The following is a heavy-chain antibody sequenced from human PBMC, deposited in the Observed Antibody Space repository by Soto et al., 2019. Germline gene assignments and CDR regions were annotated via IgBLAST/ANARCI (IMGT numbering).Heavy chain of an antibody. CDR3: ARGEYYSSSFDR. CDR2: VSYDGSNK. D-gene: IGHD3-10*01. Sequence: PGGSLSLSSAASVFTFSSYAMHWVRQAPGKGLEWVAVVSYDGSNKSYADSVTGRFTISRDTSKNTLYLQIDSLRAEDTAVYYCARGEYYSSSFDRCGHGTLVTVSP. CDR1: VFTFSSYA. J-gene: IGHJ5*02. V-gene: IGHV3-30-3*01.